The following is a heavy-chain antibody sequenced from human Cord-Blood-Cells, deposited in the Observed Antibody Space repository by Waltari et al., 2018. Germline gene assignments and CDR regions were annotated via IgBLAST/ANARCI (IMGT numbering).Heavy chain of an antibody. CDR2: IKSKTDGGTT. J-gene: IGHJ4*02. D-gene: IGHD3-22*01. Sequence: EVQLVESGGGWVKPGGSLRLSCASSGFTYRKAWRSWVRPCPGKGLEWVGRIKSKTDGGTTDYAAPVKGRFTISRDDSKNTLYLQMNSLKTEDTAVYYCTTADSSGYYFDYWGQGTLVTVSS. V-gene: IGHV3-15*01. CDR3: TTADSSGYYFDY. CDR1: GFTYRKAW.